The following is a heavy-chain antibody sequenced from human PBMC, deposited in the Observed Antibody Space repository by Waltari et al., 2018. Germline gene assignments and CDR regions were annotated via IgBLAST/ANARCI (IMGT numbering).Heavy chain of an antibody. CDR2: IGTNSGNP. J-gene: IGHJ4*02. Sequence: QVHLVQSGSELKKPGASVTVSCKASGYTFTTYAINGVRQAPGQGLEWMGWIGTNSGNPTYAQGFTGRFVFSLDTSVSTTYLEISNLKAEDTAIYYCARVRCSGGSCYSGFDIWGQGTLVTVSS. V-gene: IGHV7-4-1*02. CDR1: GYTFTTYA. D-gene: IGHD2-15*01. CDR3: ARVRCSGGSCYSGFDI.